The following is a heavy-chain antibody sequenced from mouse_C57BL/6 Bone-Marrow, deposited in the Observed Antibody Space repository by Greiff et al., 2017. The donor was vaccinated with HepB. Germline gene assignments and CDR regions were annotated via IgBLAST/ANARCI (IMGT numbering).Heavy chain of an antibody. CDR2: ISDGGSYT. D-gene: IGHD1-1*01. CDR3: ASYYYGSSSAWFAY. Sequence: DVMLVESGGGLVKPGGSLKLSCAASGFTFSSYAMSWVRQTPEKRLEWVATISDGGSYTYYPDNVKGRFTISRDNAKNNLYLQMSHLKSEDTAMYYCASYYYGSSSAWFAYWGQGTLVTVSA. J-gene: IGHJ3*01. CDR1: GFTFSSYA. V-gene: IGHV5-4*03.